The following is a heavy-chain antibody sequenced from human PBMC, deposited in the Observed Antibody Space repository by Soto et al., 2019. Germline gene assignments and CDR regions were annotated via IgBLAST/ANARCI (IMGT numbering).Heavy chain of an antibody. Sequence: PSETLSLTCTVSGGSISSGGYYWSWIRQHPGKGLEWIGYIYYSGSTYYNPSLKSRVTISVDTSKNQFSLKLSSVTAADTAVYYCAREGYCSSTSCQNSAYYYYGMDVWGQGTTVTVSS. V-gene: IGHV4-31*03. J-gene: IGHJ6*02. CDR1: GGSISSGGYY. D-gene: IGHD2-2*01. CDR3: AREGYCSSTSCQNSAYYYYGMDV. CDR2: IYYSGST.